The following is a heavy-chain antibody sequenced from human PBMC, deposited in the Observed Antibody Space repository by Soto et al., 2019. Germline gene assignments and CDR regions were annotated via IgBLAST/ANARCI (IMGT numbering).Heavy chain of an antibody. Sequence: EVQLLESGGGLVQPGGSLRLSCAASGFTFSSYAMSWVRQAPGKGLEWVSAISGSGGSTYYADSVKGRFTISRDNSXNXXYLQMNSLSAEDTAVYYCAKGGSTSRWTYYYGMDVWGQGTTVTVSS. CDR2: ISGSGGST. CDR1: GFTFSSYA. D-gene: IGHD2-2*01. V-gene: IGHV3-23*01. CDR3: AKGGSTSRWTYYYGMDV. J-gene: IGHJ6*02.